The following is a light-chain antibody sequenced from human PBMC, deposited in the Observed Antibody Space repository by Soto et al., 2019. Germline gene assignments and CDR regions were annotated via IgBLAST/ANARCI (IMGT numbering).Light chain of an antibody. Sequence: DIQMTQSPSTLSASLGDRVTITCRASRSISAWLARYHLKPGKAPTLLISKASTLKTGVPSRCGGSGSGTEFTLTISNLQPDDFATYYLQHSNSQPLTFGGGTKVEIK. J-gene: IGKJ4*01. CDR1: RSISAW. CDR3: QHSNSQPLT. V-gene: IGKV1-5*03. CDR2: KAS.